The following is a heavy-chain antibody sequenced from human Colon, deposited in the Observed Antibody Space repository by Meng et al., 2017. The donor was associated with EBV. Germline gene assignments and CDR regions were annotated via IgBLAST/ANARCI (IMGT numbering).Heavy chain of an antibody. CDR1: GYTFTRYP. Sequence: QGQLVQSGSDLKKTGASVKVSCKASGYTFTRYPMNWVRQAPGQGLEWMGWISTNTGNPTYAQGFTGRFVFSVDTSVSTAYLQISSLKAEDTAVYYCGTLKYTSGFYGPAYWGQGALVTVPS. J-gene: IGHJ4*02. CDR2: ISTNTGNP. D-gene: IGHD6-19*01. V-gene: IGHV7-4-1*02. CDR3: GTLKYTSGFYGPAY.